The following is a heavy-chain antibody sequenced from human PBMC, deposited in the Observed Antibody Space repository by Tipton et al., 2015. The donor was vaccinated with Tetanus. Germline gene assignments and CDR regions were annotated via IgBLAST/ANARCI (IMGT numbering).Heavy chain of an antibody. CDR3: ARGASYGPDYYYGMDV. CDR2: ISAYNGNT. D-gene: IGHD5-18*01. V-gene: IGHV1-18*01. CDR1: GYTFTSYG. Sequence: QSGAEVKKPGASVKVSCKASGYTFTSYGISWVRQAPGQGLEWMGWISAYNGNTNYAQKLQGRVTMTTDTSTSTAYMEMRSLRPDDTAVYYCARGASYGPDYYYGMDVWGQGTTVTVSS. J-gene: IGHJ6*02.